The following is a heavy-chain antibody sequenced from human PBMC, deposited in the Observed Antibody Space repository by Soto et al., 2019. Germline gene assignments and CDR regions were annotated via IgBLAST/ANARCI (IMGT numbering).Heavy chain of an antibody. D-gene: IGHD6-19*01. CDR3: ARAGGEQWNDAFDN. J-gene: IGHJ3*02. CDR1: GFTFSSYP. V-gene: IGHV3-30-3*01. CDR2: ISYDGSDK. Sequence: GGSLRLSCAASGFTFSSYPMHWVRQAPGKGLEWVALISYDGSDKYYADSVKGRFTISRDNSKKTLYLRVNSLRTEDTAVYYCARAGGEQWNDAFDNWGQGTMVTVSS.